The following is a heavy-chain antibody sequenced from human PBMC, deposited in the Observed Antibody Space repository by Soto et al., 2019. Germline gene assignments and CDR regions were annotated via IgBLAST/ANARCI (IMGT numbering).Heavy chain of an antibody. V-gene: IGHV4-34*01. J-gene: IGHJ6*03. CDR3: ARERGSGSYLLRFAYMDV. D-gene: IGHD3-10*01. Sequence: SETLSLTCAVYGGSFSGYYWSWIRQPPGKGLEWIGEINHSGSTNYNPSLKSRVTISVDTSKNQFSLKLSSVTAADTAVYYCARERGSGSYLLRFAYMDVWGKGTTVTVSS. CDR2: INHSGST. CDR1: GGSFSGYY.